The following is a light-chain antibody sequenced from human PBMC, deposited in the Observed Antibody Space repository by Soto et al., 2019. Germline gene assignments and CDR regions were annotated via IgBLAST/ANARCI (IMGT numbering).Light chain of an antibody. J-gene: IGKJ3*01. CDR1: QSLLHSNGYNY. CDR2: LGS. V-gene: IGKV2-28*01. CDR3: QQYDNLLFT. Sequence: IVMTQSPLSLPVTPGEPASISCRSSQSLLHSNGYNYLDWYLQKPGQSPQLLIYLGSNRSSGVPDRFSGSGSGTDFTFTISSLQPEDTATYYCQQYDNLLFTFGPGSTVDIK.